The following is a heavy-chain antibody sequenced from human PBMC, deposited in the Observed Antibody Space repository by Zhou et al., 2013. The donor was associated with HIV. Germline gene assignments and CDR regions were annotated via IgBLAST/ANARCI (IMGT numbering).Heavy chain of an antibody. CDR3: AGGGSGLGFYXYFIS. J-gene: IGHJ2*01. CDR1: GGSLSSYA. CDR2: IIPIFRKT. V-gene: IGHV1-69*12. D-gene: IGHD3-10*01. Sequence: VQLVQSGAEVKKPGSSVKVSCKASGGSLSSYAISWLRHAPGQGLEWMGGIIPIFRKTDYAQKFQGRVTITADDSTSTAYMELSSLTSEDTAVYYCAGGGSGLGFYXYFISGAVAPWSLSPQ.